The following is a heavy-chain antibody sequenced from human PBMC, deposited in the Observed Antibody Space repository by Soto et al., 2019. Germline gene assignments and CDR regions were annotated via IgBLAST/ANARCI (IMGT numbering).Heavy chain of an antibody. J-gene: IGHJ4*02. CDR2: IYYSGST. D-gene: IGHD3-16*01. CDR1: GGSISSYY. CDR3: AREFPYYVSSDSYLDY. V-gene: IGHV4-59*12. Sequence: SETLSLTCTVSGGSISSYYWSWIRQPPGKGLEWIGYIYYSGSTNYNPSLKSRVTISVDTSKNQFSLHLNSVTPEDTAVYYCAREFPYYVSSDSYLDYWGQGALVTVPQ.